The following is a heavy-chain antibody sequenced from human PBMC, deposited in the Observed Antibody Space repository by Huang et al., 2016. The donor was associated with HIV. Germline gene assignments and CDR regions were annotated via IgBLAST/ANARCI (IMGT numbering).Heavy chain of an antibody. CDR2: IHYSGST. D-gene: IGHD6-13*01. J-gene: IGHJ6*02. Sequence: QVQLQESGPGLVKPSETLSLTCTVSGGSISSYYWSWIRQPPGKGLEWIWYIHYSGSTNNNPARKRRVTTSVDTSKNQCFLKLSSVTAADTAVYYCARGGPYSRDYYYYGMDVWGQGTTVTVSS. V-gene: IGHV4-59*01. CDR1: GGSISSYY. CDR3: ARGGPYSRDYYYYGMDV.